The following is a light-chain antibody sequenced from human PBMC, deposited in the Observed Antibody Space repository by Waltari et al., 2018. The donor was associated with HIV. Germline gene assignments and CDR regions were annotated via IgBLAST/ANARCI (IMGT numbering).Light chain of an antibody. Sequence: QSVMTQPASASGTPGQRVTISCSGSRSNIGSNTVSWFQQLPRTAPRLLIYGKNQRPLGVPDRFSGSKSGTSASLAISGLQSEDEADYFCAAWDDSLNGPVFGGGTKLTVL. J-gene: IGLJ2*01. CDR2: GKN. V-gene: IGLV1-44*01. CDR1: RSNIGSNT. CDR3: AAWDDSLNGPV.